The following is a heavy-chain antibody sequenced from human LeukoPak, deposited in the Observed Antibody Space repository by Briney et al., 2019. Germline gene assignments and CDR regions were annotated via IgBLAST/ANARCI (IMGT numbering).Heavy chain of an antibody. CDR1: GYTFTSYY. CDR3: ARARKPVTYNWTPTGY. V-gene: IGHV1-46*01. CDR2: INPSGGST. Sequence: GASVKVSCKAFGYTFTSYYMHWVRQASGQGLEWMGIINPSGGSTSYAQKFQGRVTMTRDTSTSTVYMELSSLRSEDTAVYYCARARKPVTYNWTPTGYWGQGTLVTVSS. J-gene: IGHJ4*02. D-gene: IGHD1-20*01.